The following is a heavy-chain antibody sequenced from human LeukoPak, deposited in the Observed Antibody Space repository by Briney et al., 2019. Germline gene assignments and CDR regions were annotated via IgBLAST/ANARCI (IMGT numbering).Heavy chain of an antibody. Sequence: SETLSLTCAVYGGSFSGYYWSWIRQPPGKGLEGIGEINHSGSTNYNPSLKSRGTISVDTSKNQFSLKLSSVTAADTAVYYCARDHIAGYFDYWGQGTLVTVSS. CDR3: ARDHIAGYFDY. V-gene: IGHV4-34*01. CDR1: GGSFSGYY. D-gene: IGHD6-13*01. J-gene: IGHJ4*02. CDR2: INHSGST.